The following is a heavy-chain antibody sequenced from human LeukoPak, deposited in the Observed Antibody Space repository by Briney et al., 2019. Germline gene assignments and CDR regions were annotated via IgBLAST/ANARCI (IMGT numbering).Heavy chain of an antibody. V-gene: IGHV3-23*01. CDR2: ISGSGGST. J-gene: IGHJ4*02. CDR3: ARRGWFGELLYHFDY. D-gene: IGHD3-10*01. CDR1: GFTFSSYA. Sequence: GGSLRLSCAASGFTFSSYAMSWVRQAPGKALEWVSAISGSGGSTYYADSVKGRFTISRDNSKNTLYLQMNSLRAEDTAVYYCARRGWFGELLYHFDYWGQGTLVTVSS.